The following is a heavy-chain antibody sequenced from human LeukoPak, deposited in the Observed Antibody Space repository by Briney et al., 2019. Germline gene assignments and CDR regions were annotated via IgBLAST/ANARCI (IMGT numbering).Heavy chain of an antibody. CDR3: ATSQGSWPDYFDY. V-gene: IGHV3-48*03. Sequence: GGSPRLSCAASGLTFSRYEMNWVRQAPGKGLEWVSYISTSGSSIYDADSVKGRFTISRDNAKNSLFLQMNSLRAEDTAVYYCATSQGSWPDYFDYWGQGTLVTVSS. D-gene: IGHD6-13*01. J-gene: IGHJ4*02. CDR1: GLTFSRYE. CDR2: ISTSGSSI.